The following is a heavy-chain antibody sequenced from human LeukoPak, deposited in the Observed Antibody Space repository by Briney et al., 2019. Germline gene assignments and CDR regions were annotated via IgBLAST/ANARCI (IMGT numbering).Heavy chain of an antibody. V-gene: IGHV3-48*01. J-gene: IGHJ4*02. CDR3: AKDGPFIVAAS. D-gene: IGHD5-12*01. CDR2: ISSSSSTI. CDR1: GFTFSSYS. Sequence: GGSPRLSCAASGFTFSSYSMNWVRQAPGKGLEWVSYISSSSSTIYYADSVKGRFTISRDNAKNSLYLQMDSLRAEDTAVYYCAKDGPFIVAASWGQGTLVTVSS.